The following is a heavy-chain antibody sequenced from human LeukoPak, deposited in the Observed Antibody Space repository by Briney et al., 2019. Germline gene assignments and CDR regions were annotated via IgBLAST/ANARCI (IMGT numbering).Heavy chain of an antibody. CDR1: GGSISSSSYY. D-gene: IGHD3-10*01. CDR3: ARVPYGSGSYYMGYFQH. CDR2: IYYSGST. J-gene: IGHJ1*01. Sequence: PSETLSLTCTVSGGSISSSSYYWGWIRQPPGKGLEWIGSIYYSGSTYYNPSLKSRVTISVDTSKNQFSLKLSSVTAADTAVYYCARVPYGSGSYYMGYFQHWGQGTLVTVSS. V-gene: IGHV4-39*01.